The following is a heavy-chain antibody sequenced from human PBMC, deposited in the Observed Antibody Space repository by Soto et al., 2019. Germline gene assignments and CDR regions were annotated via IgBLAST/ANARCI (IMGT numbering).Heavy chain of an antibody. CDR3: ARLHPRTYYYDSSAYFQH. CDR1: GGSISSSSYY. V-gene: IGHV4-39*01. Sequence: QLQLQESGPGLVKPSETLSLTCTVSGGSISSSSYYWGWIRQPPGKGLEWIGSIYYSGSTYYNPSLKSRVTVSVDTSKNQFSLKLSSVTAADTAVYYCARLHPRTYYYDSSAYFQHWGQGTLVTVSS. D-gene: IGHD3-22*01. J-gene: IGHJ1*01. CDR2: IYYSGST.